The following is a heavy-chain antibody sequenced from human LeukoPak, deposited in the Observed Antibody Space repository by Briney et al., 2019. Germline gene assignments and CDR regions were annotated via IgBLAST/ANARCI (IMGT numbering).Heavy chain of an antibody. CDR2: ISGSGGST. D-gene: IGHD3-22*01. Sequence: ETLSLTCAVYGASFSDYYWSWVRQAPGKGLEWVSAISGSGGSTYYADSVKGRFTISRDNSKNTLYLQMNSLRAEDTAVYYCAKYDSSGYYPYYFDYWGQGTLVTVSS. CDR3: AKYDSSGYYPYYFDY. J-gene: IGHJ4*02. CDR1: GASFSDYY. V-gene: IGHV3-23*01.